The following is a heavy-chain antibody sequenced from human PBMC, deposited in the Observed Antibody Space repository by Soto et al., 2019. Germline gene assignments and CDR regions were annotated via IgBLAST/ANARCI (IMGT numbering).Heavy chain of an antibody. CDR2: TYYGSKWYN. CDR1: GDSVSSNSAA. D-gene: IGHD6-19*01. V-gene: IGHV6-1*01. J-gene: IGHJ4*02. Sequence: SQTLSLTCAISGDSVSSNSAAWNWIRQSPSRGLEWLGRTYYGSKWYNDYAVSVKSRITINPDTSKNQFSLQLNSVTPEDTAVYFCARGALSDGSGRYYFGTPAYYFDYWGQGNLVTVSS. CDR3: ARGALSDGSGRYYFGTPAYYFDY.